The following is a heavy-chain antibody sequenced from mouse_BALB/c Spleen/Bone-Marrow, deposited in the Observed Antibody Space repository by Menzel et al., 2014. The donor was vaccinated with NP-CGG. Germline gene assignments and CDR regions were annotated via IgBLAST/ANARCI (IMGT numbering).Heavy chain of an antibody. CDR2: ISPYYVDG. J-gene: IGHJ4*01. CDR1: GYTFTDYA. Sequence: QVQLQQSGAELVRPGVSVKISCKGSGYTFTDYAMHWVKQSHAKSLEWIGVISPYYVDGGYNQKFKGKATVTIDKSSSTAYIELAGLTSEDSAIYYCARGGSSDLYYYAMDYWGQGTSVTVSS. V-gene: IGHV1S137*01. CDR3: ARGGSSDLYYYAMDY. D-gene: IGHD3-1*01.